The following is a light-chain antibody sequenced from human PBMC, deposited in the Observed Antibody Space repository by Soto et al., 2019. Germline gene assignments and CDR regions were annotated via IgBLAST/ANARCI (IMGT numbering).Light chain of an antibody. CDR2: DVS. CDR3: ASYTTSSTYV. Sequence: QSVRTQPASGSGSPGQSIASSCTGTSSDVGGYSYVSWYQQQPGKAPKLVISDVSNRPSGVSDRFSGSKSGNTASLTISGLQTEDEADYYCASYTTSSTYVFGTGTKVTVL. V-gene: IGLV2-14*01. J-gene: IGLJ1*01. CDR1: SSDVGGYSY.